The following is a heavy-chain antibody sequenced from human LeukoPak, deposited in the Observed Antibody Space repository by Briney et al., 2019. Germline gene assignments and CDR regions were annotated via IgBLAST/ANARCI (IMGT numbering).Heavy chain of an antibody. CDR2: ISAYNGNT. CDR1: GYTFTSYG. D-gene: IGHD6-13*01. Sequence: ASVKVSCKASGYTFTSYGISWVRQAPGQGLEWMGWISAYNGNTNYAQKPQGRVTMTTDTSTSTAYMELRSLRSDDTAVYYCARWLIAAAGTLATNWFDPWGQGTLVTVSS. CDR3: ARWLIAAAGTLATNWFDP. V-gene: IGHV1-18*04. J-gene: IGHJ5*02.